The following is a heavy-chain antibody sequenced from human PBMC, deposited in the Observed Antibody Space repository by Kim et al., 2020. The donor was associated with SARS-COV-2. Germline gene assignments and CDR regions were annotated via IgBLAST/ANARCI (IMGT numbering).Heavy chain of an antibody. CDR3: AKGYCSSTSCYTPYYYYYYMDV. V-gene: IGHV3-9*01. J-gene: IGHJ6*03. D-gene: IGHD2-2*02. Sequence: GGSLRLSCAASGFTFGDYAMHWVRQAPGKGLEWVSGISWNSGSIGYADSVKGRFTISRDNAKNSLYLQMNSLRAEDTALYYCAKGYCSSTSCYTPYYYYYYMDVWGKGTTVTVSS. CDR1: GFTFGDYA. CDR2: ISWNSGSI.